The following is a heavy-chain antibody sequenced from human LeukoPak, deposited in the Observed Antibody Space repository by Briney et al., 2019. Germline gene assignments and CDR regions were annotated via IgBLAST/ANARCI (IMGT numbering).Heavy chain of an antibody. D-gene: IGHD3-9*01. CDR2: ISSSSNYI. CDR1: GFTSSSYS. CDR3: AKGTYYDILTGYSYLSY. Sequence: GGSLRLSCAASGFTSSSYSMNWVRQAPGKGLEWVSSISSSSNYIYYADSVKGRFTISRDNSKNTLYLQMNSLRAEDTAVYYCAKGTYYDILTGYSYLSYWGQGTLVTVSS. V-gene: IGHV3-21*04. J-gene: IGHJ4*02.